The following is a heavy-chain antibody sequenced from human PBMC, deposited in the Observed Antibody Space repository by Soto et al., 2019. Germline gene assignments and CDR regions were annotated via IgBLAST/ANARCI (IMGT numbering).Heavy chain of an antibody. Sequence: SLSLSCAASGFTFDDYAMHWVRQAPGKGLEWVSGISWNSGSIGYADSVKGRFTISRDNAKNSLYLQMNSLRAEDTALYYCAKARAPADTHTPHYYYGMDVWGQGTTVTVSS. CDR2: ISWNSGSI. D-gene: IGHD6-25*01. V-gene: IGHV3-9*01. CDR1: GFTFDDYA. J-gene: IGHJ6*02. CDR3: AKARAPADTHTPHYYYGMDV.